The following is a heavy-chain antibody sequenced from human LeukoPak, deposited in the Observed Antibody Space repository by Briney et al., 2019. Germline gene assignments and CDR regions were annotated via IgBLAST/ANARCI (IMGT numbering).Heavy chain of an antibody. CDR2: IIPIFGTA. V-gene: IGHV1-69*13. J-gene: IGHJ3*02. CDR1: GGTFSSYA. CDR3: ARDRVPRRHDAFDI. Sequence: ASVKVSCKASGGTFSSYAISWVRQAPGQGLEWMGGIIPIFGTANYAQKFQGRVTITADESTSTAYMELSSLRSEDTAVYYCARDRVPRRHDAFDIWGQGTMVTVSS. D-gene: IGHD3-10*01.